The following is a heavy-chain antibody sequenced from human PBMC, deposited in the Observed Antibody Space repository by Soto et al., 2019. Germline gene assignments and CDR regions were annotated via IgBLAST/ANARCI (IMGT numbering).Heavy chain of an antibody. CDR2: IYNDGTYS. Sequence: GGSLRLSCAASGFIFKMYWMHWVRQSPGKGLVWISRIYNDGTYSDYADSVRGRFTISRDNVNDTLYLQMNNLRAEDSGLYYCAKDWYHTIDSWGQGIPVTVSS. J-gene: IGHJ4*02. CDR1: GFIFKMYW. V-gene: IGHV3-74*01. CDR3: AKDWYHTIDS. D-gene: IGHD1-20*01.